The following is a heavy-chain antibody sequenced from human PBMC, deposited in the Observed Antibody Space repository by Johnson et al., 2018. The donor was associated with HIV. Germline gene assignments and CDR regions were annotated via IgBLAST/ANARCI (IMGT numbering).Heavy chain of an antibody. CDR1: GFSFDDYG. CDR2: INWNGGTT. Sequence: VESGGGEVRPGGSLRLSCAASGFSFDDYGMSWVRQAAGKGLEWVSGINWNGGTTSYEDSVKGRFTTSRDNANNSLYLQMNSLRAEDTAVYYCARDEVAGAFDIWGQGTMVTVSS. V-gene: IGHV3-20*04. J-gene: IGHJ3*02. CDR3: ARDEVAGAFDI.